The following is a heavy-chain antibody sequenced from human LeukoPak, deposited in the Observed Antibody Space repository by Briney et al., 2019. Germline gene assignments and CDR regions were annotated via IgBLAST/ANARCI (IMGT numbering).Heavy chain of an antibody. CDR1: GYTFTSYG. CDR3: ARGITMVRGVITLDY. V-gene: IGHV1-18*01. D-gene: IGHD3-10*01. Sequence: ASVKVSCKASGYTFTSYGISWVRQAPGQGLEWMGWISAYNGNTNYAQKLQGRVTMTTDTSTSTAYMELRSLRSDDTAVYYCARGITMVRGVITLDYWGQGTLVTVSS. CDR2: ISAYNGNT. J-gene: IGHJ4*02.